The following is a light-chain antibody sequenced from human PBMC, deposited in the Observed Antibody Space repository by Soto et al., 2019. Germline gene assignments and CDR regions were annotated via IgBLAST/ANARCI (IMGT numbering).Light chain of an antibody. CDR1: SSNIGSNT. Sequence: QSVLTQPPSSSGTPGQRVTISCSGSSSNIGSNTVNWYQQLPGTAPKLLIFGNNQPSSGVPDRFSGSKSGTSASLAISGLQSEDEADYYCASWDDSLNAVVFGGGTKVTVL. J-gene: IGLJ2*01. CDR2: GNN. CDR3: ASWDDSLNAVV. V-gene: IGLV1-44*01.